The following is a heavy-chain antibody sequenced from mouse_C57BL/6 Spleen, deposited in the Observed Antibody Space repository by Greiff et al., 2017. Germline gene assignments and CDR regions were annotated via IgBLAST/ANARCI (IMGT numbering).Heavy chain of an antibody. CDR2: IYPGSGNT. CDR3: ARGGSRTGYFDV. V-gene: IGHV1-76*01. D-gene: IGHD1-1*01. J-gene: IGHJ1*03. Sequence: VQLQQSGAELVRPGASVKLSCKASGYTFTDYYINWVKQRPGQGLEWIARIYPGSGNTYYNEKFKGKATLTAEKSSSTAYMQLSSLTSEDSAVYFCARGGSRTGYFDVWGTGTTVTVSS. CDR1: GYTFTDYY.